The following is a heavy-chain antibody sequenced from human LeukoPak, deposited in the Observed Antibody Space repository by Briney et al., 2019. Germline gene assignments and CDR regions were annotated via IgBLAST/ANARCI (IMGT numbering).Heavy chain of an antibody. V-gene: IGHV3-23*01. CDR1: EFTVITNY. CDR3: AKGRDIVVVVAEIDY. CDR2: ISGSGGST. D-gene: IGHD2-15*01. J-gene: IGHJ4*02. Sequence: GGSLRLSCAASEFTVITNYMSWVRQAPGKGLEWVSAISGSGGSTYYADSVKGRFTISRDNSKNTLYLQMNSLRAEDTAAYYCAKGRDIVVVVAEIDYWGQGTLVTVSS.